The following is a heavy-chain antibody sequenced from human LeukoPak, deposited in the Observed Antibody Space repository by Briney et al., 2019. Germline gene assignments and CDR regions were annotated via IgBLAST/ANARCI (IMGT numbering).Heavy chain of an antibody. Sequence: GGSLRLSCAASGFTFSSYAMSWVRQAPGKGLEWVSAISGSGGSTYYADSVKGRFTISRDNSKNTLYLQMNSLRAEDTAVYYCAKDKPPKNRGYSYGIFDYWGQGTLVTVSS. D-gene: IGHD5-18*01. CDR2: ISGSGGST. CDR3: AKDKPPKNRGYSYGIFDY. V-gene: IGHV3-23*01. J-gene: IGHJ4*02. CDR1: GFTFSSYA.